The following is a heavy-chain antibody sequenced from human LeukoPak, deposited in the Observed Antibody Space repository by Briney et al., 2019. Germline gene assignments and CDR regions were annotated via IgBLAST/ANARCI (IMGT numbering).Heavy chain of an antibody. CDR2: IYYSGIT. CDR3: ARQPPDSSRWFPFDP. V-gene: IGHV4-39*01. CDR1: GGPISRSSYY. D-gene: IGHD6-13*01. J-gene: IGHJ5*02. Sequence: PSETLSHTRTVSGGPISRSSYYWGWTRQPPGEGLEWIGNIYYSGITYYHPSLKSRVTVSVDTSKNQFSLKMSSVTAADTAVYFCARQPPDSSRWFPFDPGGQGTLVTVSS.